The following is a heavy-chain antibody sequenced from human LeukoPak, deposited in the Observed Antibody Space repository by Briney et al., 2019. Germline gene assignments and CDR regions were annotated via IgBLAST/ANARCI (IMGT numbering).Heavy chain of an antibody. CDR3: ARSPRITMIVVVLMEAFDI. CDR2: INHSGST. J-gene: IGHJ3*02. Sequence: SETLSLTCAVYGGSFSGYYWSWIRQPPGKGLEWIGEINHSGSTNYNPSLKSRVTISVDTSKNQFSLKLGSVTAADTAVYYCARSPRITMIVVVLMEAFDIWGQGTMVTVSS. D-gene: IGHD3-22*01. V-gene: IGHV4-34*01. CDR1: GGSFSGYY.